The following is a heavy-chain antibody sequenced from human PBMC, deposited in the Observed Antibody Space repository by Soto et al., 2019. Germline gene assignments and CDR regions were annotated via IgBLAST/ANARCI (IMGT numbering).Heavy chain of an antibody. CDR1: GYTFTNYA. J-gene: IGHJ4*02. D-gene: IGHD1-1*01. V-gene: IGHV1-3*04. CDR3: ARGAGNINWYSDAVDF. Sequence: GASVKVSCKTSGYTFTNYAMHWVRQAPGQRLEWMGWINTVNGNTKYSQKFQGRVTITRDTSASTVYMELSSLTSEDMAIYYCARGAGNINWYSDAVDFWGQGALVTVSS. CDR2: INTVNGNT.